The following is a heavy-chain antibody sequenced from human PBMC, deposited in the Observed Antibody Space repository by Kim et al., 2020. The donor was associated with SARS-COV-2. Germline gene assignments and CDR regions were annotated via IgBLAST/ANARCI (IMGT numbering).Heavy chain of an antibody. CDR3: ARVAGYCSGRSCPGWFDA. D-gene: IGHD2-15*01. V-gene: IGHV4-61*01. CDR2: IYYIGST. J-gene: IGHJ5*02. CDR1: GGSVSSGTYY. Sequence: SETLSLTCTVSGGSVSSGTYYWSWIRQPPGKGLEWIGYIYYIGSTNYNPSFMSRVTISVDTSKNQFSLKLNSVTAADTAVYYCARVAGYCSGRSCPGWFDAWGQGALVTVSS.